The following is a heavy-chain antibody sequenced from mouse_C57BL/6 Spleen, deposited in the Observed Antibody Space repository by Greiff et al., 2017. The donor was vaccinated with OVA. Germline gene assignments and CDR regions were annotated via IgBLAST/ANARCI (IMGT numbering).Heavy chain of an antibody. D-gene: IGHD1-1*01. CDR3: TRGDYYGSNYFDY. V-gene: IGHV1-15*01. Sequence: QVHVKQSGAELVRPGASVTLSCKASGYTFTDYEMHWVKQTPVHGLEWIGAIDPETGGTAYNQKFKGKAILTADKSSSTAYMELRSLTSEDSAVYYCTRGDYYGSNYFDYWGQGTTLTVSS. CDR1: GYTFTDYE. CDR2: IDPETGGT. J-gene: IGHJ2*01.